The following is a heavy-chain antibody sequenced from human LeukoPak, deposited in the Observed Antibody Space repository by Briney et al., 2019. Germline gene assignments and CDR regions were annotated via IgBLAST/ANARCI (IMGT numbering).Heavy chain of an antibody. V-gene: IGHV3-30*04. CDR2: ISYDGSNK. J-gene: IGHJ4*02. CDR3: AREVVSDDFDFWSGYSYFDY. CDR1: GFTFSSYA. Sequence: QPGGSLRLSCAASGFTFSSYAMHWVRQAPGKGLEWVAVISYDGSNKYYADSVKGRFTISRDNSKNTLYLQMNSLRAEDTAVYYCAREVVSDDFDFWSGYSYFDYWGQGTLVTVSS. D-gene: IGHD3-3*01.